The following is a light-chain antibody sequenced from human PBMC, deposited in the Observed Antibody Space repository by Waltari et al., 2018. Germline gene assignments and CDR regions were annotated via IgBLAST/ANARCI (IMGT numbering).Light chain of an antibody. CDR3: RSDTKWLWA. V-gene: IGKV3-15*01. CDR1: QNVSKN. CDR2: GAS. J-gene: IGKJ1*01. Sequence: ERAVTPSHATLSLTQGARADASCRASQNVSKNLAWYQRKPGQAPRLLIYGASTRPTDIPARFTGSESGTDFALAITSLQSEDFGVYYCRSDTKWLWAFGRGTKVEI.